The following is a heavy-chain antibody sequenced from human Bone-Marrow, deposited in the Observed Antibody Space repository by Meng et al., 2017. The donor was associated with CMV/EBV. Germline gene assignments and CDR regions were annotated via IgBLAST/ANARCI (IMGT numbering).Heavy chain of an antibody. CDR3: ARDLGTVAPGY. D-gene: IGHD4-23*01. CDR1: GGSISSNNW. Sequence: QVQLQESGPGLGKPSGSLSLTCAVSGGSISSNNWWSWVRQPPGRGLEWIGESYHSGSTNYNPSLESRVTISVDKSKNQLSLKLNSVTAADTAVYYCARDLGTVAPGYWGQGTLVTVSS. V-gene: IGHV4-4*02. J-gene: IGHJ4*02. CDR2: SYHSGST.